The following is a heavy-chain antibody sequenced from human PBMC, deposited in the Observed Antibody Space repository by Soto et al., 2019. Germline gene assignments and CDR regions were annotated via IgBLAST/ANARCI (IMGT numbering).Heavy chain of an antibody. Sequence: PGESLKISCKGSGYSFTSYWIGWVRQMPGKGLEWMGIIYPGDSDTRYSPSFQGQVTISADKSISTAYLQWSSLKASDTAMYYCARSRRGAYSSGWYSLSGYYNYGIDVWGQETKVPVS. V-gene: IGHV5-51*01. CDR3: ARSRRGAYSSGWYSLSGYYNYGIDV. D-gene: IGHD6-19*01. CDR1: GYSFTSYW. CDR2: IYPGDSDT. J-gene: IGHJ6*02.